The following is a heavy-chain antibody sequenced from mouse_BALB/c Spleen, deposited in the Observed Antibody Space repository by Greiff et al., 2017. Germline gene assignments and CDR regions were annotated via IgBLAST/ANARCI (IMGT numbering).Heavy chain of an antibody. CDR1: GYSITSDYA. J-gene: IGHJ3*01. CDR3: APYDYDWFAY. CDR2: ISYSGST. D-gene: IGHD2-4*01. V-gene: IGHV3-2*02. Sequence: EVKLQESGPGLVKPSQSLSLTCTVTGYSITSDYAWNWIRQFPGNKLEWMGYISYSGSTSYNPSLKSRISITRDTSKNQFFLQLNSVTTEDTATYYCAPYDYDWFAYWGQGTLVTVSA.